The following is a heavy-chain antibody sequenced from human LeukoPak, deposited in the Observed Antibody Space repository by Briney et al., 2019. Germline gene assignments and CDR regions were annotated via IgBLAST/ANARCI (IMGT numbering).Heavy chain of an antibody. D-gene: IGHD1-26*01. V-gene: IGHV3-33*08. Sequence: GRSLRLSCAASGFTFSSYAMHWVRQAPGKGLGWVAVIWYDGSNQYYVDSVKGRFTVSRDNAKNTLYLQMNSLRAEDTAVYYCATDRNSGKYYDYWGQGTLVTVSS. CDR2: IWYDGSNQ. CDR1: GFTFSSYA. CDR3: ATDRNSGKYYDY. J-gene: IGHJ4*02.